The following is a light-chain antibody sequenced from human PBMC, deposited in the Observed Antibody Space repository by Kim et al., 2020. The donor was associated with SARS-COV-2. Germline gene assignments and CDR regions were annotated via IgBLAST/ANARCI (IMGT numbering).Light chain of an antibody. CDR3: QQSYSTPYT. CDR1: QSISSY. CDR2: AAS. Sequence: GDRVTITCQASQSISSYLNWYQQKPGKAPKLLIYAASSLQSGVPSRFSGSGSGTDYTLTISSLQPEDFATYYCQQSYSTPYTFGQGTKLDI. J-gene: IGKJ2*01. V-gene: IGKV1-39*01.